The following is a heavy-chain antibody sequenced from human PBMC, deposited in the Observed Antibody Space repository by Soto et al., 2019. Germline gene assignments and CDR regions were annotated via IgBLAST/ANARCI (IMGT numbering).Heavy chain of an antibody. CDR1: GGSISRSSYY. J-gene: IGHJ3*02. Sequence: PSEILSLTCTVSGGSISRSSYYWGWIRQPPGKGLEWIGSIYYSGSTYYNPSLKSRVTISVDTSKNQFSLKLSSVTAADTAVYYCARPTFGQWLANDAFDIWGQGTMVTVS. D-gene: IGHD6-19*01. CDR3: ARPTFGQWLANDAFDI. V-gene: IGHV4-39*01. CDR2: IYYSGST.